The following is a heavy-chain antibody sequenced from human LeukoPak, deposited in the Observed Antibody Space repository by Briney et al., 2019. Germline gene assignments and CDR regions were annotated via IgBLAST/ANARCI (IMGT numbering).Heavy chain of an antibody. V-gene: IGHV6-1*01. CDR3: ARGTLYATSWNFDY. J-gene: IGHJ4*02. D-gene: IGHD2-2*01. Sequence: SQTLSLTCAISGDSVSSNTASWNWIRQSPSRGLEWLGGTYYRSKWYNDYALSVKSRITLNPDTSKNQFSLQLNSVTPEDTAVYYCARGTLYATSWNFDYWGQGTLVTVSS. CDR1: GDSVSSNTAS. CDR2: TYYRSKWYN.